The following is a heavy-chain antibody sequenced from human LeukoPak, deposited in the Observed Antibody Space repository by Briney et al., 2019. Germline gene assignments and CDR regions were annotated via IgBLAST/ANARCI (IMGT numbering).Heavy chain of an antibody. CDR3: ARDSTGPTTVVTPRWFDP. V-gene: IGHV1-46*01. CDR1: GYTLTELS. D-gene: IGHD4-23*01. Sequence: ASVKVSCKVSGYTLTELSMHWVRQAPGKGLEWMGIINPSGGSTSYAQKFQGRVTMTRDTSTSTVYMELSSLRSEDTAVYYCARDSTGPTTVVTPRWFDPWGQGTLVTVSS. J-gene: IGHJ5*02. CDR2: INPSGGST.